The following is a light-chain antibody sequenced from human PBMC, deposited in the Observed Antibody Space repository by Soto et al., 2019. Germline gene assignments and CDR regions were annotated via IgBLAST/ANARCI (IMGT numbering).Light chain of an antibody. CDR1: QTVSSK. V-gene: IGKV3-11*01. CDR2: DTS. Sequence: ESVLTQSPGTLSLSPGERATLSCRSSQTVSSKLAWYQHKPGQAPRLLIYDTSNRATGLPARFSGSVSGTDFTLTISSLEPEDFAVYYCHQRKSWPRTFGQGTKVDI. CDR3: HQRKSWPRT. J-gene: IGKJ1*01.